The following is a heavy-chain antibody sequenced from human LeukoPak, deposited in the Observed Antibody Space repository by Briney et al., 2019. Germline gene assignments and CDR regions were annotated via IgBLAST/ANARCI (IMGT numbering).Heavy chain of an antibody. CDR2: IRSKANYYAT. Sequence: GGSLKLSCEGSGFSFNGYGLHWIRQASGKGLEWIGRIRSKANYYATAYVESVKGRFIVSRDDSKRSAYLQMNDLKTEDTAVYYCTRSASVDIGGPPDFCYFDLWGRGTLVTVSS. D-gene: IGHD1-26*01. CDR3: TRSASVDIGGPPDFCYFDL. J-gene: IGHJ2*01. CDR1: GFSFNGYG. V-gene: IGHV3-73*01.